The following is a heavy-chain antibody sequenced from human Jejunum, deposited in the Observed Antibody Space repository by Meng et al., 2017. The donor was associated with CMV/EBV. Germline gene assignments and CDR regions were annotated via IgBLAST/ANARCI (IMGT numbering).Heavy chain of an antibody. CDR2: ISNTGGTT. Sequence: CVASGFPFSSYAMSWVRQAPGQGLEWVSTISNTGGTTFYADSVKGRFAISGDNSKNTLNLQMNSLRAEDTAVYYCARGDYGGYYYWGQGTLVTVSS. CDR3: ARGDYGGYYY. D-gene: IGHD5-12*01. V-gene: IGHV3-23*01. J-gene: IGHJ4*02. CDR1: GFPFSSYA.